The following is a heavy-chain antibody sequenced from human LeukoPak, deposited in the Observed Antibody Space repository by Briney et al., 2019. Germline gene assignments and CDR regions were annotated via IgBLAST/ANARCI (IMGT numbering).Heavy chain of an antibody. CDR3: ARDRRFGELLYWFDP. V-gene: IGHV1-46*01. J-gene: IGHJ5*02. CDR2: INPSGGST. D-gene: IGHD3-10*01. CDR1: GYTFTSYY. Sequence: ASVKVSCKASGYTFTSYYMHWVRQAPGQGLEWMGIINPSGGSTSYAQKFQGRVTITADESTSTAYMELSSLRSEDTAVYYCARDRRFGELLYWFDPWGQGTLVTVSS.